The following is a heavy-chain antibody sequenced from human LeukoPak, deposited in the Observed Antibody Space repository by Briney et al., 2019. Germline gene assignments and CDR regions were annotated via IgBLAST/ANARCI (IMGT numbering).Heavy chain of an antibody. CDR2: INQDGSEK. V-gene: IGHV3-7*01. CDR1: GFTFTSYY. Sequence: GGSLRLSCVASGFTFTSYYMSWVRQAPGKGLEWVANINQDGSEKNYVDSVKGRFTISRDNSKNTLYLQMNSLRAEDTAVYYCARGRSSSGWYWFWFDPWGQGTLVTVSS. J-gene: IGHJ5*02. D-gene: IGHD6-19*01. CDR3: ARGRSSSGWYWFWFDP.